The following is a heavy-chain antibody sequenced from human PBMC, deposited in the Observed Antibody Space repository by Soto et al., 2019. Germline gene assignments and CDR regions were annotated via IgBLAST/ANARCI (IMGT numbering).Heavy chain of an antibody. J-gene: IGHJ4*02. V-gene: IGHV4-59*08. CDR1: GGSISSYY. Sequence: PSETLSITCTVSGGSISSYYWSWIRQPPGKGLEWIGYIYYSGSTNYNPSLKSRVTISVDTSKNQFSLKLSSVTAADTAVYYCARWSTSCSRCFDYWGQGTLVTVSS. CDR2: IYYSGST. CDR3: ARWSTSCSRCFDY. D-gene: IGHD2-2*01.